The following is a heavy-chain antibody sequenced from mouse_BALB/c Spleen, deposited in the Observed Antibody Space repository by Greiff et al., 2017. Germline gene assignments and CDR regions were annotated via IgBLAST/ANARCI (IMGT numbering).Heavy chain of an antibody. V-gene: IGHV3-6*02. CDR3: ARDGSSYNYYAMDD. Sequence: EVKLQQSGPGLVKPSQSLSLTCSVTGYSITSGYYWNWIRQFPGNKLEWMGYISYDGSNNYNPSLKNRISITRDTSKNQFFLKLNSVTTEDTATYYCARDGSSYNYYAMDDWGQGTSVTVSS. CDR2: ISYDGSN. J-gene: IGHJ4*01. CDR1: GYSITSGYY. D-gene: IGHD1-1*01.